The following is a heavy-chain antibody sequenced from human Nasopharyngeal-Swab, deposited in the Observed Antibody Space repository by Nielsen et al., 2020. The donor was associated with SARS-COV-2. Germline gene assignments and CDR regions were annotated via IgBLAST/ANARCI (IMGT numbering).Heavy chain of an antibody. J-gene: IGHJ5*02. CDR2: INNRGYDT. D-gene: IGHD5-12*01. Sequence: GGSLRLSCAASGFTFSSYGMHWVRQAPGKGLEWVSTINNRGYDTHYVDSVRGRFTVSRDNSKNTLYLQMNSLRGEDTAIYYCVKDLAYDEVSWGQGTLVTVSS. CDR1: GFTFSSYG. CDR3: VKDLAYDEVS. V-gene: IGHV3-23*01.